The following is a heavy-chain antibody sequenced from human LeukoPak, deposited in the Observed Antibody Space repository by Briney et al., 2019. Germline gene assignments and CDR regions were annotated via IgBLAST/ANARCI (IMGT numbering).Heavy chain of an antibody. CDR2: IYYSGST. D-gene: IGHD3-22*01. V-gene: IGHV4-39*07. J-gene: IGHJ1*01. CDR1: GGSISSSSYY. Sequence: PSETLSLTCTVPGGSISSSSYYWGWIRQPPGKGLEWIGSIYYSGSTYYNPSLKSRVTISVDTSKNQFSLKLSSVTAADTAVYYCARENSYYYDSSGYSQHWGQGTLVTVSS. CDR3: ARENSYYYDSSGYSQH.